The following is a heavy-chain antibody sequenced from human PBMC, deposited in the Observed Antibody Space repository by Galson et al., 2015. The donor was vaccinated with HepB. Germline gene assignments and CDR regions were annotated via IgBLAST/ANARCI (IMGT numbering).Heavy chain of an antibody. CDR1: GGSLSGHY. J-gene: IGHJ5*02. CDR2: INHSGTT. V-gene: IGHV4-34*01. D-gene: IGHD3-9*01. CDR3: ARGQGTHYDILTGYRQRHKNWFDP. Sequence: SETLSLTCAVYGGSLSGHYWSWIRQPPGKGLEWIGEINHSGTTNYNSSLKSRITMSVDTSNHYFSLKLSSVTAADTAVYYCARGQGTHYDILTGYRQRHKNWFDPWGQGTLVTVSS.